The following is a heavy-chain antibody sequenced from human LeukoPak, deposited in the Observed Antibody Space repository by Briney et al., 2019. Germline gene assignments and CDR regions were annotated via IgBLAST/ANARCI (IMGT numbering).Heavy chain of an antibody. CDR3: ARGEWELREGLDY. V-gene: IGHV1-69*05. D-gene: IGHD1-26*01. J-gene: IGHJ4*02. CDR1: GYTFTSYD. Sequence: GASVKVSCKASGYTFTSYDISWVRQAPGQGLEWMGGIIPIFGTANYAQKFQGRVTITTDESTSTAYMELSSLRSEDTAVYYCARGEWELREGLDYWGQGTLVTVSS. CDR2: IIPIFGTA.